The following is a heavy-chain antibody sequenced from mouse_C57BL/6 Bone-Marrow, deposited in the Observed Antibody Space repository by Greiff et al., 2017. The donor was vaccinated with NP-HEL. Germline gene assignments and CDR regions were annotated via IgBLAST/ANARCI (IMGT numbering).Heavy chain of an antibody. J-gene: IGHJ3*01. V-gene: IGHV2-5*01. CDR3: AKNDYYGSSYTWFAY. CDR1: GFSLTSYG. CDR2: IWRGGST. Sequence: VKVVESGPGLVQPSQSLSITCTVSGFSLTSYGVHWVRQSPGKGLEWLGVIWRGGSTDYNAAFMSRLSITKDNSKSQVFFKMNSLRADDTAIYDCAKNDYYGSSYTWFAYWGQGTLVTVSA. D-gene: IGHD1-1*01.